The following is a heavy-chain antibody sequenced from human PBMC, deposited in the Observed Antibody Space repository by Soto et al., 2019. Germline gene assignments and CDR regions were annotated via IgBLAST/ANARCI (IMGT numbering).Heavy chain of an antibody. J-gene: IGHJ4*02. D-gene: IGHD2-15*01. CDR2: INAGNGNT. Sequence: QVQLVQSGAEVKKPGASVKVSCKASGYTFTSYAMHWVRQAPGQRLEWMGWINAGNGNTKYSQKFRGXVXLXXDTSASTAYMELSSLRSEDTAVYYCARDLGGWPDYWGQGTLVTVSS. CDR3: ARDLGGWPDY. CDR1: GYTFTSYA. V-gene: IGHV1-3*01.